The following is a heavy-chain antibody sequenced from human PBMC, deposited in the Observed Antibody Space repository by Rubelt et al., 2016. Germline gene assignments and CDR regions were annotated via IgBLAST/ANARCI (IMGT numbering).Heavy chain of an antibody. CDR1: GYTFTSYG. D-gene: IGHD6-6*01. V-gene: IGHV1-18*01. CDR2: ISAYNGNT. J-gene: IGHJ2*01. Sequence: QVQLVQSGAEVKKPGASVKVSCKASGYTFTSYGISWVRQAPGHGLEWMGWISAYNGNTNYAQKVQGGGTMTTDTATSTAYMELRSLRSDDTAVDYCARDRIRIAARQGWYFDLWGRGTLVTVSS. CDR3: ARDRIRIAARQGWYFDL.